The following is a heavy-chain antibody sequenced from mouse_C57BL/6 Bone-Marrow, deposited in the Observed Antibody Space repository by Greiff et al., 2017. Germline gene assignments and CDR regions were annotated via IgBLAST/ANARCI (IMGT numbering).Heavy chain of an antibody. V-gene: IGHV1-59*01. CDR2: IDPSDSYT. J-gene: IGHJ3*01. D-gene: IGHD1-1*01. CDR1: GYTFTSYW. CDR3: AREITV. Sequence: QVQLKQPGAELERPGTSVKLSCKASGYTFTSYWMHWVKQRPGQGLEWIGVIDPSDSYTNYNQKFKGKATLTVDTSSSTAYMQLSSLTSEDSAVYYCAREITVWGQGTLVTVSA.